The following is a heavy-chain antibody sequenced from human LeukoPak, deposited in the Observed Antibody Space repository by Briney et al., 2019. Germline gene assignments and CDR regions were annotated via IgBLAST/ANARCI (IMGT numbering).Heavy chain of an antibody. D-gene: IGHD3-10*01. Sequence: PSETLSLTCTVSGGSLSSYYWSWIRQPPGKGLEWIGYIYYSGSTNYNPSLKSRVTISVDTSKNQFSLKLSSVTAADTAVYYCARGSLVRGINYYMDVWGKGTTVTVSS. CDR2: IYYSGST. CDR1: GGSLSSYY. V-gene: IGHV4-59*01. CDR3: ARGSLVRGINYYMDV. J-gene: IGHJ6*03.